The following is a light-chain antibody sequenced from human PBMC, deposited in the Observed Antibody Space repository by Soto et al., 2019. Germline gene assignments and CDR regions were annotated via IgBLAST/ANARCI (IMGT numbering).Light chain of an antibody. J-gene: IGLJ1*01. Sequence: QSALTQPPSVSGAPGHRVTISCTGGSSNIGADYEVHWYQQLPGTAPKLLIYGNTNRPSGVPDRFSGSKSGSSASLAITGLQAEDEAEYYCQSYDSTLKGCVFGTGTKVTVL. CDR1: SSNIGADYE. CDR3: QSYDSTLKGCV. CDR2: GNT. V-gene: IGLV1-40*01.